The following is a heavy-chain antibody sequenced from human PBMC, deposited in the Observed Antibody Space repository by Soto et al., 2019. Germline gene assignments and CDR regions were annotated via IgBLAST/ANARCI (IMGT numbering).Heavy chain of an antibody. CDR1: GFTFSSYA. V-gene: IGHV3-23*01. CDR3: ASAPEYCGGDCYSHWYFDL. CDR2: ISGSGGST. Sequence: GGSLRLSCAASGFTFSSYAMSWVRQAPGKGLEWVSAISGSGGSTYYADSVKGRFTISRDNSKNTLYLQMNSLGAEDTAVYYCASAPEYCGGDCYSHWYFDLWGRGTLVTVSS. J-gene: IGHJ2*01. D-gene: IGHD2-21*02.